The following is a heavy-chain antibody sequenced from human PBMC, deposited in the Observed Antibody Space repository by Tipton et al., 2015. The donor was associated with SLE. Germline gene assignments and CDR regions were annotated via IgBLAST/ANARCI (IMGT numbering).Heavy chain of an antibody. V-gene: IGHV4-4*07. J-gene: IGHJ4*02. CDR3: ARGGGSYYDY. CDR1: GDSISTFQ. D-gene: IGHD1-26*01. CDR2: IYTSAST. Sequence: TLSLTCTVSGDSISTFQWIWIRQPAGKGLEWIGRIYTSASTIYNPSLKSRVTLSSDTPKNQFSLRVRSVTAADTAVYYCARGGGSYYDYWGQGTLVTVSS.